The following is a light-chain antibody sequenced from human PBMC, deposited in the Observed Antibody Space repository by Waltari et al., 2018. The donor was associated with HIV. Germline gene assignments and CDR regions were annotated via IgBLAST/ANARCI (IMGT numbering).Light chain of an antibody. CDR2: SDK. Sequence: QSVLTQPPSASGTPGQRVTISFSGRSSNIGSNAVNWYQQVPGTAPKLLIYSDKQRPSGVPDRFSGSKSGTSASLTISGLQSEDEANYYCAAWDDSLNGPLFGGGTKLTVL. J-gene: IGLJ3*02. CDR3: AAWDDSLNGPL. V-gene: IGLV1-44*01. CDR1: SSNIGSNA.